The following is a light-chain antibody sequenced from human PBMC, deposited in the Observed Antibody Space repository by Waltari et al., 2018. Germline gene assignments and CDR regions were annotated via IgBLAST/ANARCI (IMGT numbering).Light chain of an antibody. Sequence: DIQMTQSPSTLSASVGDRVAITCRASQSLTGRLAWYQQKPGKTPKLLIPQASTLENGVPSRFSGGGSGTEFTLTISSLQPDDFATYYCQHYMTYPLTFGGGTKVEIK. CDR1: QSLTGR. CDR2: QAS. V-gene: IGKV1-5*03. CDR3: QHYMTYPLT. J-gene: IGKJ4*01.